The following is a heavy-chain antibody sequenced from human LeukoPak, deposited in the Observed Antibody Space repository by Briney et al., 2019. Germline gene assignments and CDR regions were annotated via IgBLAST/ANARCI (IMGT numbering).Heavy chain of an antibody. D-gene: IGHD5-18*01. CDR3: ATAPWDGYGRFDY. CDR1: GYTLTELS. J-gene: IGHJ4*02. Sequence: VASVKVSCKVSGYTLTELSMHWVRQAPGKGLEGMGGFDPEDGETIYAQKFQGRVTMTEDTSTDTAYMELSSLRSEDTAVYYCATAPWDGYGRFDYWGQGTLVTVSS. V-gene: IGHV1-24*01. CDR2: FDPEDGET.